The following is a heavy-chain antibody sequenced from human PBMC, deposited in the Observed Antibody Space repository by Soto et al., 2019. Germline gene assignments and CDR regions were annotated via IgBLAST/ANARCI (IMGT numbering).Heavy chain of an antibody. Sequence: PGESLKISCKGSGYSFTSYWIGWVRQMPGKGLEWMGIIYPGDSDTRYSPSFQGQVTISADKSISTAYLQWSSLKASDTAMYYCARLGIAAAGTTGIYYDYWGQGTLVTVSS. D-gene: IGHD6-13*01. V-gene: IGHV5-51*01. CDR3: ARLGIAAAGTTGIYYDY. CDR1: GYSFTSYW. J-gene: IGHJ4*02. CDR2: IYPGDSDT.